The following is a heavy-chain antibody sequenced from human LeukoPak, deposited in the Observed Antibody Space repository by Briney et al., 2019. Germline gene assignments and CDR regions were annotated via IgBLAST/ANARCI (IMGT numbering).Heavy chain of an antibody. D-gene: IGHD1-26*01. CDR3: ASDKIVGASRFDY. Sequence: GGSLRLSCAASGFTFTNAWMTWVRQAPGKGLEWVANIKQDGSEKYYVDSVKGRFTISRDNAKNSLYLQMNSLRAEDTAVYYCASDKIVGASRFDYWGQGTLVTVSS. V-gene: IGHV3-7*01. CDR1: GFTFTNAW. CDR2: IKQDGSEK. J-gene: IGHJ4*02.